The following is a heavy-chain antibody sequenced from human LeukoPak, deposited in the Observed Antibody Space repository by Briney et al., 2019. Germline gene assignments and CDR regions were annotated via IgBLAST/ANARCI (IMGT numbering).Heavy chain of an antibody. CDR1: GFTFSSYS. V-gene: IGHV3-48*01. Sequence: PGGSLRLSCAASGFTFSSYSMNWVRQAPGKGLEWVSYISSSSTIFYADSVKGRFTISRDNAKNSLYLQMNSLRAEDTAVYYCASFGGSYHSFDYWGQGTLVTVSS. CDR2: ISSSSTI. J-gene: IGHJ4*02. CDR3: ASFGGSYHSFDY. D-gene: IGHD1-26*01.